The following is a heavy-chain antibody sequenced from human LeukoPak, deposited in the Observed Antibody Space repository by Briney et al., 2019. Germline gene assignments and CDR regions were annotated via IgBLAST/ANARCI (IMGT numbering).Heavy chain of an antibody. CDR1: GFTFSSFG. J-gene: IGHJ6*02. Sequence: GGSVRLSCAASGFTFSSFGMHWVRQAPGKGLERVAVIWYDGSNKYYADSVKGRFTISRDNSQNTLYLQGNNLRAEDTAVYCCARGRWDTGGLHGLDVWGQGTTVTVSS. D-gene: IGHD2-8*02. CDR2: IWYDGSNK. CDR3: ARGRWDTGGLHGLDV. V-gene: IGHV3-33*01.